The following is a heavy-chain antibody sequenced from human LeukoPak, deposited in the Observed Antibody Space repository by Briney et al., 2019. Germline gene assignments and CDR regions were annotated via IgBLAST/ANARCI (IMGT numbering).Heavy chain of an antibody. CDR3: ARGGDYVWFDP. D-gene: IGHD4-17*01. CDR2: INDDGGST. CDR1: GFTFSTYR. V-gene: IGHV3-74*01. Sequence: GGSLRLSCAASGFTFSTYRMHWVRQAPGKGLVWVSRINDDGGSTAYADSVKGRFTISRDNAKNTLYLRMNSLGGEDTAVYYCARGGDYVWFDPRGQGTLVTVSS. J-gene: IGHJ5*02.